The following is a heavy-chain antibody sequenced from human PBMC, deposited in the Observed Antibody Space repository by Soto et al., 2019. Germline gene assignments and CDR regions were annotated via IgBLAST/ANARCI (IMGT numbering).Heavy chain of an antibody. Sequence: QVQLVQSGAEVKKRGSSVKVSCKASGGTFSTYTMSWVRQAPGQGLEWMGGIIPMFGTTTYAENFQGRVTITADESTSTAYMELTSLRSEDTAVYYCTRDLYYFDSSAYYGHNWFDPWGQGTRVIVSS. V-gene: IGHV1-69*12. CDR2: IIPMFGTT. CDR1: GGTFSTYT. J-gene: IGHJ5*02. D-gene: IGHD3-22*01. CDR3: TRDLYYFDSSAYYGHNWFDP.